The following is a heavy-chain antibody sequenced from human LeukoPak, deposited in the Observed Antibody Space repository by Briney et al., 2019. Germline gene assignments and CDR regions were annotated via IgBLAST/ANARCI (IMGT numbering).Heavy chain of an antibody. CDR3: ARGELATTKILFDY. CDR2: ISSSSSYI. D-gene: IGHD5-24*01. Sequence: GGSLRLSCAASGFTFSSYSMNWVRQAPGKGLEWVSSISSSSSYIYYADSVKGRFTISRDNSKNMLYLQMNSLRVEDTAVYYCARGELATTKILFDYWGQGTLVTVPS. CDR1: GFTFSSYS. V-gene: IGHV3-21*01. J-gene: IGHJ4*02.